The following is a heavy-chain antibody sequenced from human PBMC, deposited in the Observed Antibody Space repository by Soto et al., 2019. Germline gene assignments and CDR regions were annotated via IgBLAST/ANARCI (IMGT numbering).Heavy chain of an antibody. Sequence: EVQLLESGGGLVQPGGSLRLACAASGFSITNHAMNWVRQAPGKGLEWVSVISGSGDTSYADSVKGRITISRDNSKNTVYLQMNRLRAEDTALYYCADQASGYNFPFDHWCQGSLVTVSS. J-gene: IGHJ4*02. CDR1: GFSITNHA. V-gene: IGHV3-23*01. D-gene: IGHD3-3*01. CDR2: ISGSGDT. CDR3: ADQASGYNFPFDH.